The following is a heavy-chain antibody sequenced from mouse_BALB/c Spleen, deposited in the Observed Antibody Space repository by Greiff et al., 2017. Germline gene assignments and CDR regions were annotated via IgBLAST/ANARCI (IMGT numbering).Heavy chain of an antibody. CDR2: INPSSGYT. J-gene: IGHJ2*01. V-gene: IGHV1-4*02. CDR3: ARDGPDY. CDR1: GYTFTSYT. D-gene: IGHD2-3*01. Sequence: QVQLKESAAELARPGASVKMSCKASGYTFTSYTMHWVKQRPGQGLEWIGYINPSSGYTEYNQKFKDKTTLTADKSSSTAYMQLSSLTSEDSAVYYCARDGPDYWGQGTTLTVSS.